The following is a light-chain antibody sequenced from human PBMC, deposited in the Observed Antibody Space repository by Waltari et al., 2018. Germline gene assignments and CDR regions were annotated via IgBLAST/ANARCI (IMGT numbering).Light chain of an antibody. J-gene: IGLJ2*01. V-gene: IGLV2-18*02. Sequence: QSALTQPPSVSGSPGQSVTISCTGTSSDVGSYNRVSWYQQPPGTAPKLIIYEVSNRPSGVPDRLSGSRSGNTASLTISGLQAEDEADYYGSSYTSSSTWVVFGGGTKLTVL. CDR2: EVS. CDR3: SSYTSSSTWVV. CDR1: SSDVGSYNR.